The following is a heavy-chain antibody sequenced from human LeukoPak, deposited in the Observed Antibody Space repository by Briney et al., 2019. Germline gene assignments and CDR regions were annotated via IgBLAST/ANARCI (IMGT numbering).Heavy chain of an antibody. V-gene: IGHV3-23*01. CDR2: ISGSGGST. J-gene: IGHJ4*02. Sequence: GGTLRLSCAASGFTFSSYGMSWVRQAPGKGLEWVSAISGSGGSTYYADSVKGRFTISRDNSKNTLYLQMNSLRAEDTAVYYCAKDSYYDYVWGSYRYTNQFDYWGQGTLVTVSS. D-gene: IGHD3-16*02. CDR3: AKDSYYDYVWGSYRYTNQFDY. CDR1: GFTFSSYG.